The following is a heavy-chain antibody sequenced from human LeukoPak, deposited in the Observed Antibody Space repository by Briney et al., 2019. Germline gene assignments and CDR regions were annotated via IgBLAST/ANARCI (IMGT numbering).Heavy chain of an antibody. CDR2: IYPGDSDT. J-gene: IGHJ6*03. V-gene: IGHV5-51*01. CDR1: GYSFTSYW. CDR3: ARHRFQCSGGSCYRPGEYYYYYYMDV. D-gene: IGHD2-15*01. Sequence: GESLKISCKGSGYSFTSYWIGWVRQMPGKGLEWMGIIYPGDSDTRYSPSFQGQVTISADKSISTAYLQWSSLKASDTAMYYCARHRFQCSGGSCYRPGEYYYYYYMDVWGKGTTVTVSS.